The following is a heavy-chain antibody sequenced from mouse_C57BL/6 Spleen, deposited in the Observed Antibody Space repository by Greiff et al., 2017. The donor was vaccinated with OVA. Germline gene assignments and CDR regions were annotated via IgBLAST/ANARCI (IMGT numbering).Heavy chain of an antibody. CDR3: VRDGNFSWFAY. CDR2: IRSKSNNYAT. Sequence: EVMLVESGGGLVQPKGSLKLSCAASGFSFNTYAMNWVRQAPGKGLEWVARIRSKSNNYATYYADSVKDRFTISRDDSDSMLYLQMNNLKTEDTAMYYCVRDGNFSWFAYWGQGTLVTVSA. CDR1: GFSFNTYA. D-gene: IGHD2-1*01. J-gene: IGHJ3*01. V-gene: IGHV10-1*01.